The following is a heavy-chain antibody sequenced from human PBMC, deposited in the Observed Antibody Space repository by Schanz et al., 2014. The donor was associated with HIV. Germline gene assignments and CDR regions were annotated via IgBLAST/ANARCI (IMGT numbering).Heavy chain of an antibody. J-gene: IGHJ4*02. Sequence: QVQLVQSGAEVKKPGASVKVSCKASGYTFTSYGISWVRQAPGQGLEWMGWISGYNGNTNYAQKLQGRVTMTADTFTNIAYMELRSLTSDDTAVYYCARGSCSGGTCYSGDHWGQGTLVTVSA. CDR3: ARGSCSGGTCYSGDH. V-gene: IGHV1-18*01. CDR2: ISGYNGNT. CDR1: GYTFTSYG. D-gene: IGHD2-15*01.